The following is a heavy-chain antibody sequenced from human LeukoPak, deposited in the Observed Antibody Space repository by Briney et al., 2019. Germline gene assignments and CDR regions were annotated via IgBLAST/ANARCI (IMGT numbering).Heavy chain of an antibody. J-gene: IGHJ4*02. CDR1: GFTFSSYA. Sequence: AGGSLRLSCAASGFTFSSYAMHWVRQAPGKGLEWVAVISYDGSNKYYADSVKGRFTISRHNSKNTLYLQMNSLRAEDTAVYYCAREEDYWGQGTLVTVSS. V-gene: IGHV3-30*14. CDR2: ISYDGSNK. CDR3: AREEDY.